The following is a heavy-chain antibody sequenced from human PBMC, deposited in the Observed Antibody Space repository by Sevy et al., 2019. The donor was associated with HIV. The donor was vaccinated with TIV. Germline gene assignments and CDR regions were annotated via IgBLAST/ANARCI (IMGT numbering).Heavy chain of an antibody. D-gene: IGHD2-15*01. Sequence: GGSLRLSCAASGFPFSNYAMSWIRQAPGKGLEWVSTLIGGGSRTCYADSVTGRFTISRDNSKNTLYLQMNSLRADDMAIYYCAKRRVQSGLSGGGANYGWDVCGHGTTVTVSS. V-gene: IGHV3-23*01. CDR1: GFPFSNYA. J-gene: IGHJ6*02. CDR3: AKRRVQSGLSGGGANYGWDV. CDR2: LIGGGSRT.